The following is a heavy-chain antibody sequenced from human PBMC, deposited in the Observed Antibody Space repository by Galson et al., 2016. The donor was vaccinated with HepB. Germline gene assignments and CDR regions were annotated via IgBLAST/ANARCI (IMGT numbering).Heavy chain of an antibody. CDR1: GYGFTGYY. V-gene: IGHV1-2*02. Sequence: SVKVSCKASGYGFTGYYIHWVRQAPGQGLEWMAWINPNSGGTKYAQKFQGRVTVTRDTSTSTAYMDLSNLKYDDTAVYFCARPKPQGVIAYDFWGQGTLVTVSS. J-gene: IGHJ4*02. CDR2: INPNSGGT. CDR3: ARPKPQGVIAYDF. D-gene: IGHD3-10*01.